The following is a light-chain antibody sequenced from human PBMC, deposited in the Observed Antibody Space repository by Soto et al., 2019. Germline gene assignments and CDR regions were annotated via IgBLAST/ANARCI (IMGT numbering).Light chain of an antibody. Sequence: EIVMTQSPAALSVSPGERASLSCRTSQPVTTNLAWYQQKPGQAPRLLIYAASARATGVPARFSGSGSGTDFTLTITGLQSEDFAVYYCQQYHSWPPYTFGQGTKLEIE. J-gene: IGKJ2*01. CDR2: AAS. CDR1: QPVTTN. CDR3: QQYHSWPPYT. V-gene: IGKV3-15*01.